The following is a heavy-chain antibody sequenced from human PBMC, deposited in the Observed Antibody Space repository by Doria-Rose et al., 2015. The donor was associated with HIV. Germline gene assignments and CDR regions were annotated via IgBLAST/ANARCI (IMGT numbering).Heavy chain of an antibody. V-gene: IGHV2-26*01. J-gene: IGHJ4*02. CDR1: GVSLSSPGMG. CDR2: NFSDDER. CDR3: ARIKSSRWYHKYYFDF. Sequence: QITLKESGPVLAKPTETLTLTCTVSGVSLSSPGMGVSWIRQPPGKALKWLANNFSDDERSYKTSLKSRLTISRGTSKSQVVLTMTDMDPVDTATYYCARIKSSRWYHKYYFDFWGQGTLVIVSA. D-gene: IGHD6-13*01.